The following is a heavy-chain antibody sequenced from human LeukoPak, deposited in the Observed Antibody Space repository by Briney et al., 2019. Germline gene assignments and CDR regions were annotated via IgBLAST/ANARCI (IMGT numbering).Heavy chain of an antibody. Sequence: SETLSLTCAVYGGSFSGYYWSWIRQPPGKGLEWIGEINHSGSTNYNPSLKSRVTISVDTSKNQFSLKLSSVTAADTAVYYCAKGHVLLWFGELFPPGRYGMDVWSKGTTVTVSS. J-gene: IGHJ6*04. D-gene: IGHD3-10*01. V-gene: IGHV4-34*01. CDR3: AKGHVLLWFGELFPPGRYGMDV. CDR2: INHSGST. CDR1: GGSFSGYY.